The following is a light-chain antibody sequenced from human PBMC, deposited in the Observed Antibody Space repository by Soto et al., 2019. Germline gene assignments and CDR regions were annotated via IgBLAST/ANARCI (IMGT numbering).Light chain of an antibody. CDR3: QDHGTSAPSLT. V-gene: IGKV3-20*01. Sequence: EIVLTQSPGTLSLSPGERATLFCRASQSVSSSYLAWYQQKPGQAPRLLIYGASSRATGIPDRFSGSGSGTDFTLTISRLEPEDFAVYYCQDHGTSAPSLTVGRGTKVEIK. CDR1: QSVSSSY. CDR2: GAS. J-gene: IGKJ1*01.